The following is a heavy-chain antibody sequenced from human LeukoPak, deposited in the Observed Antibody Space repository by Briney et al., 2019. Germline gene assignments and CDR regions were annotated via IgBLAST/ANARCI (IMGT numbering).Heavy chain of an antibody. D-gene: IGHD6-13*01. J-gene: IGHJ4*01. CDR3: ARDHSSSSEDY. V-gene: IGHV4-34*01. CDR1: VVSFSGYN. CDR2: INHSRRT. Sequence: SETLSCTSAVYVVSFSGYNWSWMPQAPGKGREWWGEINHSRRTNYNTSLQSRATTSVDTSKNQFSLKRNFITAEQTPVYYCARDHSSSSEDYSG.